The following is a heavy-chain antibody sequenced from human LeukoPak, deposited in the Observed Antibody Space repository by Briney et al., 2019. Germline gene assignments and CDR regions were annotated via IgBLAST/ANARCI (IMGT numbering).Heavy chain of an antibody. CDR2: IYTSGST. Sequence: SETLSLTCTVSGGSISSYYWSWIRQPAGEGLEWIGRIYTSGSTNYNPSLKSRVTMSVDTSKDQFSLKLSSVTAADTAVYYCARDLAAAGMGENWFDPWGQGTLVTVSS. CDR1: GGSISSYY. CDR3: ARDLAAAGMGENWFDP. D-gene: IGHD6-13*01. V-gene: IGHV4-4*07. J-gene: IGHJ5*02.